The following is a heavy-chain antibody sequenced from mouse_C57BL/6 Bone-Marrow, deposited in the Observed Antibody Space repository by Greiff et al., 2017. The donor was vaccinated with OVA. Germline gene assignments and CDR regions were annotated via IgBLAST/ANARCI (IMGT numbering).Heavy chain of an antibody. V-gene: IGHV1-63*01. CDR1: GYTFTNYW. CDR2: IYPGSGYT. CDR3: AGGGSYAMDC. J-gene: IGHJ4*01. Sequence: QVQLQESGAELVRPGTSVKMSCKASGYTFTNYWIGWAKQRPGHGLEWIGDIYPGSGYTNYNEKFKSKATLTEDTSSSTAYMQFSSLTSEDSAVYYCAGGGSYAMDCGGQGTSVTVTA.